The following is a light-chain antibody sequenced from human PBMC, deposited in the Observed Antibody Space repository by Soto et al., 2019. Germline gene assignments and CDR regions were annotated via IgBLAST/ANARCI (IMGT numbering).Light chain of an antibody. CDR2: DVT. J-gene: IGLJ3*02. CDR1: SSNIGGNS. V-gene: IGLV1-51*01. Sequence: QSVMTQPPSVSAAPGQKVTISCSGSSSNIGGNSVSWYQQLPGTAPKLLIYDVTKRPSGVPDRFSGSKSANTASLTVSGLQAEDEADYYCMCYAGGNNWVFGGGTKLTVL. CDR3: MCYAGGNNWV.